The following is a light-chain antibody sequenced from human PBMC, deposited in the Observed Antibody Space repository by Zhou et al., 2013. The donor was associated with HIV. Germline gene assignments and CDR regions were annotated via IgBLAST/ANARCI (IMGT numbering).Light chain of an antibody. CDR1: QGISTY. CDR2: DAS. V-gene: IGKV1-33*01. Sequence: IQLTQSPSSLAASVGDTVTITCRASQGISTYLVWYQQKPGKAPKLLIYDASNLGTGVPSRFSGSISGTDFTFTISSLQPEDIATYYCQQYDNRPLTFGGGTKVEIK. CDR3: QQYDNRPLT. J-gene: IGKJ4*01.